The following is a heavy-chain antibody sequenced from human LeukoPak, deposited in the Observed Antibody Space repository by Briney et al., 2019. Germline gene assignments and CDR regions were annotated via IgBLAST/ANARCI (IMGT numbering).Heavy chain of an antibody. CDR1: GYTFTSYG. V-gene: IGHV1-18*01. CDR2: ISAYNGGT. CDR3: ARDLGLDTTMIFFDF. J-gene: IGHJ4*02. Sequence: ASVTVSCTASGYTFTSYGISWVRQAPGQGLEWMGRISAYNGGTNYREKFQGRVTMTTDTSTNTAYMELRGLTSDDTAVYYCARDLGLDTTMIFFDFWGQGTLVTVSS. D-gene: IGHD5-18*01.